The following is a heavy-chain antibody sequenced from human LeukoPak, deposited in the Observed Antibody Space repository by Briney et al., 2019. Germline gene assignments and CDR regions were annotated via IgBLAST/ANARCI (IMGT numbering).Heavy chain of an antibody. D-gene: IGHD2-15*01. J-gene: IGHJ4*02. V-gene: IGHV1-46*01. CDR3: ARATDIVVVEADFDY. Sequence: ASVKVSCKASGYTFTSYYMHWVRQAPGQGLEWMGIINPSGGSTSYAQKFQGRVTMTRDTSTSTVYMELSSLRSEDTAVYYCARATDIVVVEADFDYWGQGTLVTVSS. CDR1: GYTFTSYY. CDR2: INPSGGST.